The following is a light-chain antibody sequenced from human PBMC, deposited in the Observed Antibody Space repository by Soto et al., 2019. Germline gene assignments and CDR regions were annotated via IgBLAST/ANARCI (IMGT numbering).Light chain of an antibody. CDR3: QQYATCLFA. CDR2: RAS. Sequence: DIQMTQSPSTLSASVGDTVIITCRASQSIGSYLAWYQQKPGRAPNLLIYRASSLQSGVPSRFSGSGSGTEFTITLGTLQLDDFATYYCQQYATCLFAFGPGTKSGYQT. V-gene: IGKV1-5*03. CDR1: QSIGSY. J-gene: IGKJ3*01.